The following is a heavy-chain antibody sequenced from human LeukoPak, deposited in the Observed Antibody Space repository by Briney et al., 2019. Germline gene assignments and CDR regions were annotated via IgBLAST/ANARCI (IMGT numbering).Heavy chain of an antibody. CDR3: AKVGYYYGSGSYVGY. CDR2: ISGSGGST. V-gene: IGHV3-23*01. CDR1: GFTFSSYA. J-gene: IGHJ4*02. D-gene: IGHD3-10*01. Sequence: GGSLRLSCAASGFTFSSYAMSWVRQAPGKGLECVSDISGSGGSTYYADSVKGRFTISRDNSKNTLYLQMNSLRAEDTAVYYCAKVGYYYGSGSYVGYWGQGTLVTVSS.